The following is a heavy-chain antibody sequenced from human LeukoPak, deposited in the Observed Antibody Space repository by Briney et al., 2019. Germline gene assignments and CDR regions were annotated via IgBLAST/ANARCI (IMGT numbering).Heavy chain of an antibody. CDR1: GYTFTSYG. CDR3: ARNPITIFGVVTHVDV. CDR2: ISAYNGNT. D-gene: IGHD3-3*01. Sequence: ASVKVSCKASGYTFTSYGISWVPQAPGQGLEWMGWISAYNGNTNYAQKLQGRATMTTDTSTSTAYMELRSLRSDDTAVYYCARNPITIFGVVTHVDVWGKGTTITVSS. V-gene: IGHV1-18*01. J-gene: IGHJ6*03.